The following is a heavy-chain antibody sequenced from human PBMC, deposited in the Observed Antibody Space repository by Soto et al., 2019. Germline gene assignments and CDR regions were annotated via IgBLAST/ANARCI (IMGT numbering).Heavy chain of an antibody. Sequence: SETLSLTCNVSGGSISSYYWSWIRRPPGKGLERIGYIYYRGSTNYNPSLKSRVTISVDKSKNQFSLKLSSVTAADTSVYYCARERLDNSGYYFSHFDYWGQGTLVTVSS. V-gene: IGHV4-59*12. CDR1: GGSISSYY. J-gene: IGHJ4*02. D-gene: IGHD3-22*01. CDR3: ARERLDNSGYYFSHFDY. CDR2: IYYRGST.